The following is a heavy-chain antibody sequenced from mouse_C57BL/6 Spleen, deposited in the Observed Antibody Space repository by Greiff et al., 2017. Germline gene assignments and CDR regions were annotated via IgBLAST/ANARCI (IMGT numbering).Heavy chain of an antibody. V-gene: IGHV10-1*01. CDR1: GFSFNTYA. J-gene: IGHJ2*01. CDR2: IRSKSNNYAT. D-gene: IGHD2-3*01. Sequence: EVKLVESGGGLVQPKGSLKLSCAASGFSFNTYAMNWVRQAPGKGLEWVARIRSKSNNYATYYADSVKDRFTISRDDSESMLYLQMNNLKTEDTAMYYCVRHGGDGYYVPHFDYWGQGTTLTVSS. CDR3: VRHGGDGYYVPHFDY.